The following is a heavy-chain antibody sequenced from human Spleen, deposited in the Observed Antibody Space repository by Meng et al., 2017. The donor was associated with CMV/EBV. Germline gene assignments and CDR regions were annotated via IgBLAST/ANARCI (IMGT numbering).Heavy chain of an antibody. CDR2: LSSDGSSK. CDR3: ARDLIRDRSYSSSWGY. Sequence: GESLKISCAASGFSFNNYAIHWVRQAPGKGLEWVAALSSDGSSKYYADSVKGRFTISRDNSKNTLYLQMSSLTNEDTAVYYCARDLIRDRSYSSSWGYWGQGTLVTVSS. CDR1: GFSFNNYA. J-gene: IGHJ4*02. V-gene: IGHV3-30-3*01. D-gene: IGHD6-13*01.